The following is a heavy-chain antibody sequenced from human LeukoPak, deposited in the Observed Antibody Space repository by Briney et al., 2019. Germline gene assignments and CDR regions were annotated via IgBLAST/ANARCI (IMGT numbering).Heavy chain of an antibody. D-gene: IGHD1-26*01. V-gene: IGHV3-21*01. J-gene: IGHJ6*03. CDR2: ITSTSAYR. Sequence: GSLRLSCVGSGFAFNSYTITWVRQAPGKGLEWVSSITSTSAYRQYADSVRGRFTISRDNAENSVYLQMNSLGAEDTAVYHCARVTAGATTLNYYYYFMDVWGKGTTVIVSS. CDR1: GFAFNSYT. CDR3: ARVTAGATTLNYYYYFMDV.